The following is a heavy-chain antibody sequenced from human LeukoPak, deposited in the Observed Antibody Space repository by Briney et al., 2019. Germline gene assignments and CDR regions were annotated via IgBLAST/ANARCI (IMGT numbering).Heavy chain of an antibody. J-gene: IGHJ4*02. CDR3: ARSRYYDSSGYGYFDY. CDR1: GYTFTSYG. Sequence: ASVKVSCKASGYTFTSYGISWVRQAPGQGLEWMGWISAYNGNTNYAQKLQGRVTMTTDTSTSTAYMELRSLRSDDTAVYYCARSRYYDSSGYGYFDYWGQGTLVTVSS. CDR2: ISAYNGNT. V-gene: IGHV1-18*01. D-gene: IGHD3-22*01.